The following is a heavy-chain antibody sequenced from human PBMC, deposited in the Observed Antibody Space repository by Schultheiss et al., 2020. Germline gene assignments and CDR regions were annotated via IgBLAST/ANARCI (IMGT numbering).Heavy chain of an antibody. D-gene: IGHD5-24*01. J-gene: IGHJ4*02. CDR1: GFTFSSYA. CDR2: ISSSSSYI. CDR3: ARDRRGGYNWVSDC. V-gene: IGHV3-21*01. Sequence: GGSLRLSCAASGFTFSSYAMTWVRQAPGKGLQWVSSISSSSSYIYYADSVKGRFFISRDNAKNTLYLQMDSLRDEDTAVYYCARDRRGGYNWVSDCWGQGTLVTVS.